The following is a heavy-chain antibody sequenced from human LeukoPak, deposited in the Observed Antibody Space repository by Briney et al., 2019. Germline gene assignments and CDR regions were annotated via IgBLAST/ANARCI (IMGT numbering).Heavy chain of an antibody. CDR2: ISWNSGSI. V-gene: IGHV3-9*01. CDR3: AKAPSGSYSYFDY. J-gene: IGHJ4*02. D-gene: IGHD1-26*01. Sequence: GRSLRLSCAASGFTFDDYAMHWVRQAPGKGLEWVSGISWNSGSIGYADSVKGRFTISRDNAKNSLYLQMNSLRAEDTALYYCAKAPSGSYSYFDYWGQGTLVTVSS. CDR1: GFTFDDYA.